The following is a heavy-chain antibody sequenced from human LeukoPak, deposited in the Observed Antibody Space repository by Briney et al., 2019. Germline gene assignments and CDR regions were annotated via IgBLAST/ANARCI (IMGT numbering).Heavy chain of an antibody. Sequence: SQTLSLTCTVSGGSISSGSYYWSWIRQPAGKGLEYIWRISTSGSTNYNPSLKSRVTISVDTSKNQFSLKLSSVTAADTAVYYCARVGGGIDYWGQGTLVTVSS. CDR1: GGSISSGSYY. V-gene: IGHV4-61*02. J-gene: IGHJ4*02. CDR3: ARVGGGIDY. CDR2: ISTSGST. D-gene: IGHD3-16*01.